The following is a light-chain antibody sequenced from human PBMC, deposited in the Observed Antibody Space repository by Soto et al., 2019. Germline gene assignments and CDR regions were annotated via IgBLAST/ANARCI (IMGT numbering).Light chain of an antibody. CDR3: QQYNNWPPYT. CDR2: RAS. V-gene: IGKV3-15*01. Sequence: ETVMTQSPATLSMSPGERATLSCRASQRVSSNVAWYQQKPGQAPRLLIYRASTRPTGIPARFSGSGSGTEFTLTISSLQSEDFAVYYCQQYNNWPPYTFGQGTKLEIK. J-gene: IGKJ2*01. CDR1: QRVSSN.